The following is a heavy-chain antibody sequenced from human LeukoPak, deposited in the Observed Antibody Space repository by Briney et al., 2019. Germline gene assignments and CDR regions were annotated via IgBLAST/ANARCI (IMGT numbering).Heavy chain of an antibody. Sequence: SETLSLTCAVYGGSFSGYYWSWIRQPPGKGLEWIGEINHSGSTNYNPSLKSRVTISVDTSENQFSLKLTSVTAADTAVYYCATDDTGIVGATKFDYWGQGTLVTVSS. CDR2: INHSGST. J-gene: IGHJ4*02. CDR1: GGSFSGYY. V-gene: IGHV4-34*01. CDR3: ATDDTGIVGATKFDY. D-gene: IGHD1-26*01.